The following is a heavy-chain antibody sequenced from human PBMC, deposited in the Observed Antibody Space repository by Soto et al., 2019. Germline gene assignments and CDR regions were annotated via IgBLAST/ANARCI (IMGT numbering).Heavy chain of an antibody. Sequence: QVPLVESGGGVVQPGRSLRLSCAASGFTFSSYAMHWVRQAPGKGLEWVAVISYDGSNKYYADSVKGRFTISRDNSKNTLYLQMNSLRAEDTAVYYCAREPGYSYGYFDYWGQGTLVTVSS. CDR1: GFTFSSYA. J-gene: IGHJ4*02. D-gene: IGHD5-18*01. V-gene: IGHV3-30-3*01. CDR2: ISYDGSNK. CDR3: AREPGYSYGYFDY.